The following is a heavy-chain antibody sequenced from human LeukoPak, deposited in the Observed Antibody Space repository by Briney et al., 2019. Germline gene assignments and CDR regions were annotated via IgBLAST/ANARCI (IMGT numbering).Heavy chain of an antibody. J-gene: IGHJ4*02. V-gene: IGHV1-8*03. CDR2: MNPVSANT. Sequence: ASVTDSCKASGYTFTSYDINWVRQAPGQGLEWMGWMNPVSANTGYAQKFQGRVTITRNTSISTAYMGLSSLRSEDTAVYYCARGGGYSYGALDYWGQGTPLTVSS. CDR3: ARGGGYSYGALDY. CDR1: GYTFTSYD. D-gene: IGHD5-18*01.